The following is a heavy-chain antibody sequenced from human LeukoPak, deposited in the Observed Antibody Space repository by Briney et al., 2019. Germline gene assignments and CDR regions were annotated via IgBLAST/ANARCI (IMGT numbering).Heavy chain of an antibody. V-gene: IGHV1-69*01. Sequence: SVKVSCKASGGTFSSYAISWVRQAPGQGLEWMGGIIPIFGTANSAQKFQGRVTITADESTSTAHMELSSLGSGDPAVYYFSRSDSRGWDYFDYWGQGTLVTVSS. CDR2: IIPIFGTA. CDR3: SRSDSRGWDYFDY. D-gene: IGHD6-19*01. CDR1: GGTFSSYA. J-gene: IGHJ4*02.